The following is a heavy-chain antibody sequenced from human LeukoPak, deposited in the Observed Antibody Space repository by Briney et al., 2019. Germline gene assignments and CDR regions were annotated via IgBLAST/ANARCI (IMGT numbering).Heavy chain of an antibody. CDR2: INPNSGGT. Sequence: ASVKVSCKASGYTFTGYNMHWVRQAPGQGLEWMGWINPNSGGTNYAQKFQGRVTMTRDTSSSTAYMELSRLRSDDTGVYYCARELVVVVADRDDDYWGQGTLVTVSS. J-gene: IGHJ4*02. V-gene: IGHV1-2*02. CDR3: ARELVVVVADRDDDY. D-gene: IGHD2-15*01. CDR1: GYTFTGYN.